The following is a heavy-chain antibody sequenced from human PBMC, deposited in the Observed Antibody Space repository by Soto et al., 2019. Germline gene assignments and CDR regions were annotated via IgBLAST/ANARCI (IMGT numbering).Heavy chain of an antibody. CDR1: GYTFTSYY. Sequence: EASVKVSCKTSGYTFTSYYMHWVRQAPGQGLEWMGIINPSGGSPSYAQKFQGRVAMTRGTSTNTVYMELSGLRSGDTAVYYCARGQYSSSWYGAFDYWGQGTLVPVSS. CDR2: INPSGGSP. D-gene: IGHD6-13*01. J-gene: IGHJ4*02. CDR3: ARGQYSSSWYGAFDY. V-gene: IGHV1-46*01.